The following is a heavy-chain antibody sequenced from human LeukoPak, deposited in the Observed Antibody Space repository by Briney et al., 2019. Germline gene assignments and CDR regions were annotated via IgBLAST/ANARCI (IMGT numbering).Heavy chain of an antibody. CDR3: AREVISLSYAFDI. D-gene: IGHD3-10*01. V-gene: IGHV4-34*01. Sequence: SETLSLTCAVYGGSFSGYYWSWIRQPPGKGLEWIGEINHNGSTNYNPSLKRRVTISVDTSKNQFSLKLSSATAADTAVYYCAREVISLSYAFDIWGQGTMVTVSS. CDR2: INHNGST. CDR1: GGSFSGYY. J-gene: IGHJ3*02.